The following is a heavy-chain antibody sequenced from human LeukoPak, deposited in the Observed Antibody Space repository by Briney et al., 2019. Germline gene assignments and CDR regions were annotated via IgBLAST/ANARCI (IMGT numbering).Heavy chain of an antibody. V-gene: IGHV4-59*01. J-gene: IGHJ3*02. CDR3: ARVPVGWTSGAFDI. Sequence: TSETLSLTCTVSGGSISSYYWSWIRQPPGKGLEWIGYIYYSGSTNYNPSLKSRVTISVDTSKNQFSLKLSSVTAADTAVYYCARVPVGWTSGAFDIWGQGTMVTVSS. CDR1: GGSISSYY. D-gene: IGHD3-10*01. CDR2: IYYSGST.